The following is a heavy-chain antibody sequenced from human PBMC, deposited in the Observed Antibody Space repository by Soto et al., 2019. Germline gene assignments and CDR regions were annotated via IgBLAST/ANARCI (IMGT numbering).Heavy chain of an antibody. Sequence: QVQLQQWGAGLLKPSETLSLTCAVYGGSFSGYYWSWIRQPPGKGLEWIGEINHSGSTNYNPSLKSRVTISVDTSKNQFSLKLSSVTAADTAVYYCARGEIYYDSSGYHDYWGQGTLVTVSS. CDR3: ARGEIYYDSSGYHDY. CDR1: GGSFSGYY. J-gene: IGHJ4*02. D-gene: IGHD3-22*01. V-gene: IGHV4-34*01. CDR2: INHSGST.